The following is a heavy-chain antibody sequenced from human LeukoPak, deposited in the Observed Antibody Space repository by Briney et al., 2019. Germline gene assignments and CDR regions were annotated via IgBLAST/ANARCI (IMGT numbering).Heavy chain of an antibody. D-gene: IGHD3-3*01. J-gene: IGHJ3*02. CDR2: IYHSGST. CDR1: GGSISSSSYY. CDR3: ASAIFVENAFDI. V-gene: IGHV4-30-2*02. Sequence: SETLSLTCTVSGGSISSSSYYWGWIRQPPGKGLEWIGYIYHSGSTYYNPSLKSRVTISVDRSKNQFSLKLSSVTAADTAVYYCASAIFVENAFDIWGQGTMVTVSS.